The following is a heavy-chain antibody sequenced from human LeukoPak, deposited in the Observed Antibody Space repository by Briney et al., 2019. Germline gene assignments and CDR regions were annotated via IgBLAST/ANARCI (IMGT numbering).Heavy chain of an antibody. Sequence: RQAPGQXLEWMGWINPNRGGTSYAQKFQGRVTMTRDTSITTAYMELSSLRSDDTAMYYCARDTCDGVSCYNWFDPWGQGTLVTVSS. CDR3: ARDTCDGVSCYNWFDP. J-gene: IGHJ5*02. CDR2: INPNRGGT. D-gene: IGHD4-17*01. V-gene: IGHV1-2*02.